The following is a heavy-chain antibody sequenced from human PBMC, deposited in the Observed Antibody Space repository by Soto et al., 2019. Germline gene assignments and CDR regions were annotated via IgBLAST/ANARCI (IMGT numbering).Heavy chain of an antibody. J-gene: IGHJ4*02. D-gene: IGHD3-22*01. Sequence: EVQLVESGGGLVQPGGPLRLSCVASGFTFSDYNMNWVRQAPGKGLEWVSFISGRSNTIYYADSVKGRFTISRDNAKNSLYLVMNSLRAEDTAVYYCAREGDGSGFFSDFWGQGTLVTVSS. CDR1: GFTFSDYN. CDR2: ISGRSNTI. CDR3: AREGDGSGFFSDF. V-gene: IGHV3-48*01.